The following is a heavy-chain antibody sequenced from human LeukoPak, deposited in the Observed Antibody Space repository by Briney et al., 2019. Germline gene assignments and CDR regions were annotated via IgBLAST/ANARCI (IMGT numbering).Heavy chain of an antibody. V-gene: IGHV1-69*13. Sequence: GASVKVSCKASGGTFSSYAISWVRQAPGQGLEWMGGIIPIFGTANYAQKFQGRVTITADESTSTAYMELSSLRSEDTAVYYCARRAIAAASHFDYWGQGALVTVSS. CDR1: GGTFSSYA. CDR3: ARRAIAAASHFDY. D-gene: IGHD6-13*01. CDR2: IIPIFGTA. J-gene: IGHJ4*02.